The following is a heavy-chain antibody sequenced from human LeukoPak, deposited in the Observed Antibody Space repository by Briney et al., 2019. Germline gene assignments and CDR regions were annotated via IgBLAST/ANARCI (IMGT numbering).Heavy chain of an antibody. J-gene: IGHJ4*02. CDR2: ISGSGDST. Sequence: PGGSLRLSCAASGFTFSTYAVNWVRQAPGKGLEWVSTISGSGDSTYYADSVKGRFTISRDNSKDTLYLQMNSLRAEDTAVYYCARGSGYWGQGTLVTVSS. CDR3: ARGSGY. CDR1: GFTFSTYA. V-gene: IGHV3-23*01.